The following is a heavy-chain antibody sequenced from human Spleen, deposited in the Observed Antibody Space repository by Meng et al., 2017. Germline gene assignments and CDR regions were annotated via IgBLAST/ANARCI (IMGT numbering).Heavy chain of an antibody. V-gene: IGHV4-34*01. J-gene: IGHJ4*02. CDR3: ARGPITETHDFDS. Sequence: QVKLQQCGAGVLKPSGTLSLTCAVYGGSFSGYDWSWIRQPPGRGLEWIGQIKHSGSTIYNPSLKSRVTISLDTSSNHFSLKLNSVTAADTAVYFCARGPITETHDFDSWGQGTLVTVSS. D-gene: IGHD4-17*01. CDR2: IKHSGST. CDR1: GGSFSGYD.